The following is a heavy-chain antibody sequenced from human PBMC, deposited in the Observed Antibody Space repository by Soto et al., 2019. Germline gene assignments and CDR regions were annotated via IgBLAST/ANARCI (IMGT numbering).Heavy chain of an antibody. Sequence: QVQLVQSGAEVKKPGASVKVSCKASGYTFTSYGISWVRQAPGQGLEWMGWISAYNGNTNYAQKLQGRVTMTTDTSTXXAXMXXRSLRSDDTAVYYCASGGPYYYDSSGYYLEDYFDYWGQGTLVTVSS. CDR1: GYTFTSYG. V-gene: IGHV1-18*01. CDR2: ISAYNGNT. D-gene: IGHD3-22*01. CDR3: ASGGPYYYDSSGYYLEDYFDY. J-gene: IGHJ4*02.